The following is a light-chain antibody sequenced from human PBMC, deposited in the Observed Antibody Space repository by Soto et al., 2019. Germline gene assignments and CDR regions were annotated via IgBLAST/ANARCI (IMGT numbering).Light chain of an antibody. CDR2: VTS. Sequence: DIQMTQSPSSVSASVGDRVTITCRASQGISSWLAWYQQKPGKAPKILIYVTSNLQGGVPSRFRDSGSATDFSLTISILQPEDFATYYCQQANSFPVTFGQGTRLESK. CDR1: QGISSW. V-gene: IGKV1D-12*01. CDR3: QQANSFPVT. J-gene: IGKJ5*01.